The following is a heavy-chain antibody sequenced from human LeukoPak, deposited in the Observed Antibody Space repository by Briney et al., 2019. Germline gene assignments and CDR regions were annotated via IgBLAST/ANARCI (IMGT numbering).Heavy chain of an antibody. CDR2: MNSNSGKT. V-gene: IGHV1-8*01. D-gene: IGHD2-2*01. Sequence: SVQVPCHASAFAFPTYDINWVRPATGQGREWMGLMNSNSGKTGNTQKCQARVTMTRNTSITTAYMELSSLRSEDTAVYSCAGGYCSSTSCYHSDYYYMDVWGKGTTVTISS. CDR1: AFAFPTYD. CDR3: AGGYCSSTSCYHSDYYYMDV. J-gene: IGHJ6*03.